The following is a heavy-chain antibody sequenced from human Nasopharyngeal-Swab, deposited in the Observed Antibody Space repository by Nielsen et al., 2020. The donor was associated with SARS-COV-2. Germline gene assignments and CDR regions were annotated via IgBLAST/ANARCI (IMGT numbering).Heavy chain of an antibody. CDR1: GGSISSSSYY. CDR2: IYYSGST. CDR3: ARVVLLPRL. J-gene: IGHJ4*02. D-gene: IGHD4/OR15-4a*01. Sequence: SETLSLTCTVSGGSISSSSYYWGWIRQPPGKGLEWIGSIYYSGSTFYNPSLKSRVSMSVDSSKNQFSLKLSSVTSAETAVYYCARVVLLPRLWGQGTLVTVSS. V-gene: IGHV4-39*01.